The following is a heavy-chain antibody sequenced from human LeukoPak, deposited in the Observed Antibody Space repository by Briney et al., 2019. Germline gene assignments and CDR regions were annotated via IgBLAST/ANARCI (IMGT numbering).Heavy chain of an antibody. CDR2: IKQDGSEK. CDR3: ARDKTMSAPWYYYMDV. V-gene: IGHV3-7*01. CDR1: GFTFSSYE. D-gene: IGHD3-10*02. J-gene: IGHJ6*03. Sequence: GGSLRLSCAASGFTFSSYEMNWVRQAPGKGLEWVANIKQDGSEKYYVDSVKGRFTISRDNAKNSLYLQMNSLRAEDTAVYYCARDKTMSAPWYYYMDVWGKGTTVTISS.